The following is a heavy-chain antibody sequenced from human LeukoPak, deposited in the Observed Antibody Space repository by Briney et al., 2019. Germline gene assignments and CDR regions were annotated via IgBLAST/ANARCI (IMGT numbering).Heavy chain of an antibody. J-gene: IGHJ4*02. CDR1: GFTSSSYS. CDR3: ARGGGGGYCSGGSCYGVYYFDY. Sequence: GGSLRLSCAASGFTSSSYSMNWVRQAPGKGLEWVSSISSSSSYIYYADSVKGRFTISRDNAKNSLYLQMNSLRAEDTAVYYCARGGGGGYCSGGSCYGVYYFDYWGQGTLVTVSS. D-gene: IGHD2-15*01. CDR2: ISSSSSYI. V-gene: IGHV3-21*01.